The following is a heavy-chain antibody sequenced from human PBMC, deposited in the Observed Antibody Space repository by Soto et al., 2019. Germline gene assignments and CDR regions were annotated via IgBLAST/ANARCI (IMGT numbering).Heavy chain of an antibody. V-gene: IGHV1-18*04. Sequence: ASVKVSCKASGYTFTSYGISWVRQAPGQGLEWMGWISAYNGNTNYAQKLQGRVTMTTDTSTSTAYMELSSLRSEDTAVYYCVRGRNIVVVPADYYFDYWGQGTLVTVSS. J-gene: IGHJ4*02. D-gene: IGHD2-2*01. CDR2: ISAYNGNT. CDR1: GYTFTSYG. CDR3: VRGRNIVVVPADYYFDY.